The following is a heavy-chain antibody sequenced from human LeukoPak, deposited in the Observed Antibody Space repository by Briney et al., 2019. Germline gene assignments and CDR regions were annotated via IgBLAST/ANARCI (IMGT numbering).Heavy chain of an antibody. Sequence: PSETLSLTCAVYGGSFSGYYWSWIRQPPGKGLEWIGEINHSGSTNYNPSLKSRVTISVDTSKNQFSLKLCSVTAADTAVYYCARGPYDFWSGYSGHWFDPWGQGTLVTVSS. CDR3: ARGPYDFWSGYSGHWFDP. CDR1: GGSFSGYY. V-gene: IGHV4-34*01. CDR2: INHSGST. J-gene: IGHJ5*02. D-gene: IGHD3-3*01.